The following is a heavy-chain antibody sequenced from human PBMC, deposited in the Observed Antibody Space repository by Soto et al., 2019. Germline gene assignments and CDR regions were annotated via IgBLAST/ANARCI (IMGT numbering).Heavy chain of an antibody. CDR1: GFNISAYG. V-gene: IGHV3-30*03. CDR2: LSFDASKK. CDR3: RVGVAD. Sequence: QVQLVESGGGVVQPGRSLRLSCAASGFNISAYGMHWVRQAPGTGLELVALLSFDASKKYYADSVEGRFTISRDTSRNTFYLEMNSLRVEDTAVYYCRVGVADWGQGTRVTVSS. J-gene: IGHJ4*02. D-gene: IGHD1-26*01.